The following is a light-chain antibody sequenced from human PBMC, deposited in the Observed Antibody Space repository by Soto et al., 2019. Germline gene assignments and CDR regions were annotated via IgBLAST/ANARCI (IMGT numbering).Light chain of an antibody. V-gene: IGKV3-20*01. CDR3: QQYGSSPYT. CDR1: QSVSSAF. Sequence: EIVLTQSPGTLSLSPGERATLSCRASQSVSSAFLAWYQQKPGQAPRRLIDGASRRATGIPDRFSGSGSGTDFTLTIRRLEAEDFAVYYCQQYGSSPYTFGQGTKLEIK. CDR2: GAS. J-gene: IGKJ2*01.